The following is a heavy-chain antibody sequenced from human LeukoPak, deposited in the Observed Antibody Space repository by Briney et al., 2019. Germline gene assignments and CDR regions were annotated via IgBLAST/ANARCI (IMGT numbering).Heavy chain of an antibody. CDR3: AQDWGWLQLNY. D-gene: IGHD5-24*01. Sequence: GRSLRLSCAASGFTYSSYGMHWVRQAPGKGLEWVAVISYDGSNKYYADSVKGRFTISRDNSMNTLYLHMNSLRDEDTAVYYCAQDWGWLQLNYWGQGTLVTVSS. J-gene: IGHJ4*02. CDR1: GFTYSSYG. CDR2: ISYDGSNK. V-gene: IGHV3-30*18.